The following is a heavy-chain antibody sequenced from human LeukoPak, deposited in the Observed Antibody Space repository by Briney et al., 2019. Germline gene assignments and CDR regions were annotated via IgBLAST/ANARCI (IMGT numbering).Heavy chain of an antibody. V-gene: IGHV3-30*18. D-gene: IGHD3-22*01. CDR1: GFTFISFG. J-gene: IGHJ4*02. CDR2: ISYDGSNK. Sequence: GGSLRLSCAASGFTFISFGMHWVRQAPGKGLEWVALISYDGSNKYYADSVKGRFTISRDNSKNTLYLQMNSLRAEDAAVYYCAKDWDPGYYDSSGSYPDYWGQGTLVTVSS. CDR3: AKDWDPGYYDSSGSYPDY.